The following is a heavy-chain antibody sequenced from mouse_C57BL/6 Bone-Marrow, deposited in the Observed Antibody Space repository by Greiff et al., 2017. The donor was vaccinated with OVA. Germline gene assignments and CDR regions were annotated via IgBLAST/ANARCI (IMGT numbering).Heavy chain of an antibody. D-gene: IGHD1-1*01. CDR1: GYTFTDYY. J-gene: IGHJ2*01. CDR2: INPNNGGT. CDR3: ASRHIYYYGSSSFDY. Sequence: EVQLQQSGPELVKPGASVKISCKASGYTFTDYYMNWVKQSHGKSLEWIGDINPNNGGTSYNQKFKGKATLTVDKSSSTAYMDLLSLTSEDSAVYYCASRHIYYYGSSSFDYWGQGTTLTVSS. V-gene: IGHV1-26*01.